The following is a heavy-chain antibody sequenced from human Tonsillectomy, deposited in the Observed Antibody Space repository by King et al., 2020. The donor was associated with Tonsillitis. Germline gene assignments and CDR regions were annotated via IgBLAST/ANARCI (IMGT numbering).Heavy chain of an antibody. CDR2: ISHDGSDK. V-gene: IGHV3-30*14. CDR3: ARGGAVKTTVTLFDY. Sequence: VQLVESGGGVVQPGRSLRVSCVASGFTFSSYAMHWVRQAPGKGLEWVALISHDGSDKFYADSVKSRFTVSRDNSKNTLYVQMNSLRGEDTAVYYCARGGAVKTTVTLFDYWGQGALVTVSS. CDR1: GFTFSSYA. D-gene: IGHD4-17*01. J-gene: IGHJ4*02.